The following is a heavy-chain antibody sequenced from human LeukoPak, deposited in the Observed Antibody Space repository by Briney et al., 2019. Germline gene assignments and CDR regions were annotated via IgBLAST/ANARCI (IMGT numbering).Heavy chain of an antibody. D-gene: IGHD5-18*01. Sequence: VASVKVSCKASGYTFTSYDINWVRQATGQVLEWMGWMNPNSGNTGYAQKFQGRVTMTRNTSISTAYMELSSLRSEDTAVYYCARGVLGYSYDWYFDLWGRGTLVTVSS. V-gene: IGHV1-8*01. J-gene: IGHJ2*01. CDR1: GYTFTSYD. CDR3: ARGVLGYSYDWYFDL. CDR2: MNPNSGNT.